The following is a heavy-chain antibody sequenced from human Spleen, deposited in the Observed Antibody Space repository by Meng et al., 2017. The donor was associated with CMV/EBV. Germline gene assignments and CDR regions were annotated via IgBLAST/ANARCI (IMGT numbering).Heavy chain of an antibody. CDR3: ATSLGGSSLGGGSLGGNYYYSTDV. D-gene: IGHD6-6*01. CDR1: GVTFSTLA. J-gene: IGHJ6*02. V-gene: IGHV1-69*05. CDR2: FIPIFPTP. Sequence: SVKVSCKTSGVTFSTLAISWVRQAPGRGLEWMGGFIPIFPTPDYAQKFQGRLTITTEESTSTAYMELSSLRSDDTAVYYCATSLGGSSLGGGSLGGNYYYSTDVWGQGTTVTVSS.